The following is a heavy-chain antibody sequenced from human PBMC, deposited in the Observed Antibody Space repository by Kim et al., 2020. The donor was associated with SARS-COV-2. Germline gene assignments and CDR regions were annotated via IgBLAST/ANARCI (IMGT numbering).Heavy chain of an antibody. J-gene: IGHJ4*02. CDR2: IIPIFGTA. CDR1: GGTFSSYA. V-gene: IGHV1-69*13. CDR3: ARDSRFTMVRGVNSGSPN. D-gene: IGHD3-10*01. Sequence: SVKVSCKASGGTFSSYAISWVRQAPGQGLEWMGGIIPIFGTANYAQKFQGRVTITADESTSTAYMELSSLRSEDTAVYYCARDSRFTMVRGVNSGSPNWGQGTLVTVSS.